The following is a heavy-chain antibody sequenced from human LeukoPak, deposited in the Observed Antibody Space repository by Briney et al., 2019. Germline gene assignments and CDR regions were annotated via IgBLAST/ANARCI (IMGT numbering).Heavy chain of an antibody. CDR3: ARDQPNYDILTGYYPFDY. CDR1: GFTFNSYS. D-gene: IGHD3-9*01. J-gene: IGHJ4*02. V-gene: IGHV3-21*01. CDR2: ISSSSGYI. Sequence: GGSLRLSCAASGFTFNSYSMNWVRQAPGKGLEWVSSISSSSGYIYYADSVKGRFTISGDNAKNSLFLQMNSLRAEDTAVYYCARDQPNYDILTGYYPFDYWGQGTLVTVSS.